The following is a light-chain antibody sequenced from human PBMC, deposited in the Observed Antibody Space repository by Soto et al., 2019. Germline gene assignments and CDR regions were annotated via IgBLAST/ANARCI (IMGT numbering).Light chain of an antibody. CDR2: DAS. Sequence: EIVLTQSPATLSLSPGERATLSCRASQSVSSSLAWYQQKPGQAPRLLMYDASNRATGIPARLSGSGSGTDFTLTISSLEPEEFARYYCQQRSNWPPTFGQGTKVEIK. V-gene: IGKV3-11*01. J-gene: IGKJ1*01. CDR1: QSVSSS. CDR3: QQRSNWPPT.